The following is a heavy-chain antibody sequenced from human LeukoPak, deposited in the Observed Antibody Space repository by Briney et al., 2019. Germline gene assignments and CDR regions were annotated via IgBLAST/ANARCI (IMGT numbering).Heavy chain of an antibody. J-gene: IGHJ4*02. D-gene: IGHD3-3*01. Sequence: GESLKISCKGSGYSFTGYWIGWVRQMPGKGLEWMGIIYPGDSDTRYSPSFQGQVTISADKSISTAYLQWSSLKASDTAMYYCARGVDYDFWSGYYSPSYYLDYWGQGTLVTVSS. CDR1: GYSFTGYW. V-gene: IGHV5-51*01. CDR2: IYPGDSDT. CDR3: ARGVDYDFWSGYYSPSYYLDY.